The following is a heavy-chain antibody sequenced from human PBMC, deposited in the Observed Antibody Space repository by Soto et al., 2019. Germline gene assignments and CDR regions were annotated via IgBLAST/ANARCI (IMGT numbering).Heavy chain of an antibody. D-gene: IGHD5-18*01. CDR2: IYYSGST. Sequence: PSETLSLTCTVSRGSISSGDYYWSWIRQPPGNGLEWIGYIYYSGSTYYNPSLKIRVTRSVDTSKNQFPLKLSSLTSSYTSVYYCASDAHRYGNWLESWGKGNLVTVSS. V-gene: IGHV4-30-4*01. J-gene: IGHJ5*01. CDR1: RGSISSGDYY. CDR3: ASDAHRYGNWLES.